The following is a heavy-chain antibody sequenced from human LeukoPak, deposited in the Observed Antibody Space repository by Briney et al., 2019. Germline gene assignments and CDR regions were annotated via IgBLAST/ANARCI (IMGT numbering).Heavy chain of an antibody. CDR3: ARAGLAVAGTLWFDY. CDR2: ISGSGGST. J-gene: IGHJ4*02. V-gene: IGHV3-23*01. CDR1: GFTFSSYA. Sequence: PGGSLRLSCAASGFTFSSYAMSWVRQAPGKGLEWVSAISGSGGSTYYADSVKGRFTISRDNSKNTLYLQMNSLRAEDTAVYYCARAGLAVAGTLWFDYWGQGTLVTVSS. D-gene: IGHD6-19*01.